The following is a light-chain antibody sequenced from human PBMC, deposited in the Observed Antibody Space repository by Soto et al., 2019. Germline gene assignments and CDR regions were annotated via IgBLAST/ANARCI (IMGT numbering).Light chain of an antibody. J-gene: IGLJ3*02. CDR3: SSYAGSNIGV. Sequence: QSVLTQPPSASGSPGQSVTISCTGTSSDVGGYNYVSWYQHHPGKAPRLVIYEVSKRPSGVPDRFSGSKSGNTASLTVSGLQAEDEADYYCSSYAGSNIGVFCGGTTLTVL. CDR2: EVS. V-gene: IGLV2-8*01. CDR1: SSDVGGYNY.